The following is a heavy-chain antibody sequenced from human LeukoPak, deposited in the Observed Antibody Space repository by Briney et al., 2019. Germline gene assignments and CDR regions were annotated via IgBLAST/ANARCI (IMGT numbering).Heavy chain of an antibody. V-gene: IGHV3-64D*09. J-gene: IGHJ5*02. CDR2: ISSNGDST. CDR3: VKSAPTYGANRFDH. D-gene: IGHD4/OR15-4a*01. CDR1: GFSFRDYS. Sequence: GGSLRLSCSASGFSFRDYSRHCVRQAPGKGLQYVSAISSNGDSTYYADSVKGRFIISRANSKNKLSLHMSSLRAEDTAVYYCVKSAPTYGANRFDHWGQGTLVTVSS.